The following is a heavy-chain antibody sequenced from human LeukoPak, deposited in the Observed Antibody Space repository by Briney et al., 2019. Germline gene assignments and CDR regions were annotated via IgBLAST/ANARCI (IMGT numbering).Heavy chain of an antibody. V-gene: IGHV3-21*01. Sequence: PGGSLRLSCAASGFTFSTYSMNWVRQAPGKGLEWVSSISSSSSYIYYADSVKGRFTISRDNAKNSLYLQMNSLRAEDTAVYYCARDAADSWSALPFDYWGQGTLVTVSP. CDR1: GFTFSTYS. J-gene: IGHJ4*02. CDR3: ARDAADSWSALPFDY. CDR2: ISSSSSYI. D-gene: IGHD3-3*01.